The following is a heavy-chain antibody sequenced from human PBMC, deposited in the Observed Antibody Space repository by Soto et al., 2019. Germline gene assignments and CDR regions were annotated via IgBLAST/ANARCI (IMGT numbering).Heavy chain of an antibody. Sequence: GGSLRLSCAASGFTFSSYWMSWVRQAPGKGLEWVANIKRDGSEKYYVDSVKGRFTISRDNAKNSLYLQMNSLRAEDTAVYYWAIDYDCDFWSGYYSASYFDYWGQGTLVTVSS. CDR2: IKRDGSEK. CDR3: AIDYDCDFWSGYYSASYFDY. J-gene: IGHJ4*02. CDR1: GFTFSSYW. V-gene: IGHV3-7*01. D-gene: IGHD3-3*01.